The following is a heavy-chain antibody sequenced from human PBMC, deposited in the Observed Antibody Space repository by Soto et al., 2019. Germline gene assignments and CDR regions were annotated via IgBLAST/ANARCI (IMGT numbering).Heavy chain of an antibody. CDR3: AKVHAYYDFWSGYYDFDY. J-gene: IGHJ4*02. V-gene: IGHV3-23*01. Sequence: GGSLRLSCAASGFTFSSYAMSWVRQAPGKGLEWVSAISGSGGSTYYADSVKGRSTISRDNSKNTLYLQMNSLRAEDTAVYYCAKVHAYYDFWSGYYDFDYWGQGTLVTVSS. CDR1: GFTFSSYA. CDR2: ISGSGGST. D-gene: IGHD3-3*01.